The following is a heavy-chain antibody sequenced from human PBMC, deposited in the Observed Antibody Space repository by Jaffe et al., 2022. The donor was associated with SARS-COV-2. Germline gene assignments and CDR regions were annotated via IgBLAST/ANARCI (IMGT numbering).Heavy chain of an antibody. D-gene: IGHD6-19*01. CDR1: GFTFSDFW. CDR2: IKPDGSEK. CDR3: ARSLLAVTSY. J-gene: IGHJ4*02. Sequence: EVQLVESGGGLVQPGGSLRLSCAASGFTFSDFWMTWVRQTPGRGLEWVATIKPDGSEKYYVDSLKGRFTISRDNAKNSLYLQMNSLSAEDTALYYCARSLLAVTSYWGQGTLVTVSS. V-gene: IGHV3-7*03.